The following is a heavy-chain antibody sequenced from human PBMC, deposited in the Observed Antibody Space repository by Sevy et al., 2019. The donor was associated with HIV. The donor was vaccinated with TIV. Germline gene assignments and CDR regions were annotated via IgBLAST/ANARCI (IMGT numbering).Heavy chain of an antibody. V-gene: IGHV1-2*02. D-gene: IGHD3-10*01. CDR3: SRSVYGSGTYLNDY. CDR2: INPNDGGT. J-gene: IGHJ4*02. Sequence: ASVKVSCKASGYLFTGYYVHWVRQAPGQGLEWMGWINPNDGGTNYAQKFQGRVTMTTDTSISTAYVELNRLTSDDTAMFYCSRSVYGSGTYLNDYWGQGTLITVSS. CDR1: GYLFTGYY.